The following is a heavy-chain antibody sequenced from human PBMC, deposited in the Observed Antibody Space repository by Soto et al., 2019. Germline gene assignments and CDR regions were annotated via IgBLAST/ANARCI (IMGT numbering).Heavy chain of an antibody. J-gene: IGHJ5*02. CDR2: INHSGST. Sequence: PSETLSLTSAVYGGSFSGYYWSWIRQPPGKGLEWIGEINHSGSTNYNPSLKSRVTISVDTSKNQFSLKLSSVTAADTAVYYCARSMGFWSGYYLRWFDPWGQGTLVTVSS. CDR3: ARSMGFWSGYYLRWFDP. D-gene: IGHD3-3*01. CDR1: GGSFSGYY. V-gene: IGHV4-34*01.